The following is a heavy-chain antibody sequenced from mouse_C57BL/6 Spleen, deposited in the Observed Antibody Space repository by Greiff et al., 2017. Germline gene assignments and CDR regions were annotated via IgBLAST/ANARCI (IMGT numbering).Heavy chain of an antibody. CDR3: ARASYYDYEGFDY. CDR1: GFTFSDYY. V-gene: IGHV5-16*01. Sequence: DVKLVESEGGLVQPGSSMKLSCTASGFTFSDYYMAWVRQVPEKGLEWVANINYDGSSTYYLDSLKSRFIISRDNAKNILYLQMSSLKSEDTATYYCARASYYDYEGFDYWGQGTTLTVSS. CDR2: INYDGSST. J-gene: IGHJ2*01. D-gene: IGHD2-4*01.